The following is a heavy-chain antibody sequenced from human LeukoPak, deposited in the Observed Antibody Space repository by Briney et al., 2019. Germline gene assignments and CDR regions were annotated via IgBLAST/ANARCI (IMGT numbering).Heavy chain of an antibody. CDR2: INHSGST. CDR1: GGSFSGYY. CDR3: ARDREGVAPKPFDY. V-gene: IGHV4-34*01. Sequence: SETLSLTCAVYGGSFSGYYWSWIRQPPGKGLEWIGEINHSGSTNYNPSLKSRVTISVDTSKNQFSLKLSSVTAADTAVYYCARDREGVAPKPFDYWGQGTLVTVSS. D-gene: IGHD2-15*01. J-gene: IGHJ4*02.